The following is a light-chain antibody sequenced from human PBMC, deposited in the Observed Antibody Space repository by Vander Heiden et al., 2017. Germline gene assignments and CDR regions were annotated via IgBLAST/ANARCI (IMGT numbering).Light chain of an antibody. J-gene: IGLJ2*01. V-gene: IGLV3-25*03. CDR2: KDS. CDR1: ALPTQS. CDR3: QSADSSGTYVV. Sequence: SYELTQPPSGSVSPGQTDRIPCSVDALPTQSAYWYQQKPGQAPVLVIYKDSERHSGIPERFAGSSSVTTVTLTISGVQAEDEADYYCQSADSSGTYVVFGGGTKLTVL.